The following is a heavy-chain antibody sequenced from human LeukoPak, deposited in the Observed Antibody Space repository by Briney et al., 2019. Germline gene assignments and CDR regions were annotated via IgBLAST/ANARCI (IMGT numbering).Heavy chain of an antibody. V-gene: IGHV4-4*07. CDR3: ARETGYFDY. CDR2: IYTSGNT. J-gene: IGHJ4*02. Sequence: SSETLTLTCTASGGSISGYYWSWIRQPAGKGLEWIGRIYTSGNTNYKPSVKSRVTRSADTCENQFYPKLRPVNTPDTADKYVARETGYFDYWGQGTLVTVSS. CDR1: GGSISGYY.